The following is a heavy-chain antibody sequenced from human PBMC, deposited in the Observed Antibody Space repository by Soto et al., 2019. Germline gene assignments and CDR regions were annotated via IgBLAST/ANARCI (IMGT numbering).Heavy chain of an antibody. V-gene: IGHV4-30-4*01. CDR2: IYYSGTT. Sequence: SETLSLTCSVSGGSISRGYYYWILIRQPPGNGLEWSGNIYYSGTTYYSPSLKSRVTISIDTSKNQFSLSLTSVVAADTAVYYCVREIVDSFASSGYPDHWGQGTLVTVSS. CDR1: GGSISRGYYY. CDR3: VREIVDSFASSGYPDH. J-gene: IGHJ4*02. D-gene: IGHD3-22*01.